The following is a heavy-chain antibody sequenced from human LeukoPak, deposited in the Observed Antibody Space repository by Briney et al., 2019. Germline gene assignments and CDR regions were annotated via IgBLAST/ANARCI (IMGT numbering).Heavy chain of an antibody. Sequence: SSISSSSSYIYYADSVKGRFTISRDNAKNSLYLQMNSLRAEDTAVYYCARSIAAAGTNYWGQGTLVTVSS. CDR2: ISSSSSYI. CDR3: ARSIAAAGTNY. D-gene: IGHD6-13*01. V-gene: IGHV3-21*01. J-gene: IGHJ4*02.